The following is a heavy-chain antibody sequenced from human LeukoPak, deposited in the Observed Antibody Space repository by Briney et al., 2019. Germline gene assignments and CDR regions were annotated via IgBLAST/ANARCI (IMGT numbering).Heavy chain of an antibody. D-gene: IGHD2-2*02. CDR3: AREGYCSSTSCYSEVGWFDP. J-gene: IGHJ5*02. V-gene: IGHV1-2*02. CDR2: INPNSGGT. CDR1: GYTFTGYY. Sequence: ASVKVSCKASGYTFTGYYMHWVRQAPGQGLEWMGWINPNSGGTNYAQKFQGRVTMTRDTSISTAYMELSRLRSDDTAVYCCAREGYCSSTSCYSEVGWFDPWGQGTLVTVSS.